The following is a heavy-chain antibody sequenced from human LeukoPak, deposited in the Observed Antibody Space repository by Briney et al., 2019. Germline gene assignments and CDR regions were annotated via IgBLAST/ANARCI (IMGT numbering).Heavy chain of an antibody. V-gene: IGHV3-23*01. CDR3: AKEPYDIVVVVAAVFDY. CDR2: ISVSGGST. J-gene: IGHJ4*02. D-gene: IGHD2-15*01. Sequence: GGSLRLSCAASGFTFSSYAMSWVRQAPGKGLEWVSAISVSGGSTYYADSVKGRFTISRDNSKNTLYLQMSSLRAEDTAVYYCAKEPYDIVVVVAAVFDYWGQGTLVTVSS. CDR1: GFTFSSYA.